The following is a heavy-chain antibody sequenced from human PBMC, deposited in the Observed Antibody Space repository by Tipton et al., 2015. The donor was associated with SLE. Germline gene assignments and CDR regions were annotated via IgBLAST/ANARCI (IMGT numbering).Heavy chain of an antibody. CDR1: GFSVFSNY. Sequence: QLVQSGGDLVQPGGSLRLSCAASGFSVFSNYVSWVRQPPGKRLESVSIINSDGSIQHADSVTGRFSISRDNSKSTLYLEMNNLRAEDTAVYYCAKDQFDHIWTNHPLDSWGQGTQVTASS. V-gene: IGHV3-53*04. J-gene: IGHJ4*02. CDR3: AKDQFDHIWTNHPLDS. D-gene: IGHD3-16*01. CDR2: INSDGSI.